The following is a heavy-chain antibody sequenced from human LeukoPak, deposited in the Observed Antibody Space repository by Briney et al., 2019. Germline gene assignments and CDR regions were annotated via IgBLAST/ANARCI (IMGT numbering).Heavy chain of an antibody. Sequence: PGRSLRLSCAASGFTFSSYTMHWVRQAPGKGLEWVSSISSSSSYIYYADSVKGRFTISRDNAKNSLYLQMNSLRAEDTAVYYCARDEWELFDIWGQGTMVTVSS. CDR2: ISSSSSYI. V-gene: IGHV3-21*01. CDR1: GFTFSSYT. D-gene: IGHD1-26*01. J-gene: IGHJ3*02. CDR3: ARDEWELFDI.